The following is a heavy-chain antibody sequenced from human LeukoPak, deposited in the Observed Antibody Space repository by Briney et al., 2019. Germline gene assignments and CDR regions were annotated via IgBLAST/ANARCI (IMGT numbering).Heavy chain of an antibody. CDR2: ISAYNGNT. CDR3: ARDEMLRGYSLNWFDP. Sequence: GASVKVSCKTSGYTFTSYYISWVRQAPGQGLEWMAWISAYNGNTKYAQKFQGRVTMTTDTSISTAYMELSRLRSDDTAVYYCARDEMLRGYSLNWFDPWGQGTLVTVSS. D-gene: IGHD5-18*01. CDR1: GYTFTSYY. J-gene: IGHJ5*02. V-gene: IGHV1-18*01.